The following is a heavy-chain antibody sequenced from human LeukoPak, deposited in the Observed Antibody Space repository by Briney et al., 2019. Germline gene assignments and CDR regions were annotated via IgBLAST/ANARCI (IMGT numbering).Heavy chain of an antibody. Sequence: SGTLSLTCAVSGGSISSSNWWSWVRQPPGKGLEWIGEIYHSGSTNYNPSLKCRVTISVDKSKNQFSLKLSSVTAADTAVYYCARLTYSSSWYPRCFDYWGQGTLVTVSS. CDR2: IYHSGST. V-gene: IGHV4-4*02. D-gene: IGHD6-13*01. CDR3: ARLTYSSSWYPRCFDY. CDR1: GGSISSSNW. J-gene: IGHJ4*02.